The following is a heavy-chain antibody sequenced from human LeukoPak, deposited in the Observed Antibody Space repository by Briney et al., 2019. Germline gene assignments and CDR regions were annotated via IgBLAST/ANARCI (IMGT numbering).Heavy chain of an antibody. CDR2: ISAYNGNT. CDR1: GYTFTSYG. V-gene: IGHV1-18*01. Sequence: EASVKVSCKASGYTFTSYGISWVRQAPGQGLEWMGWISAYNGNTNYAQKLQGRVTMTTDTSTSTAYMELRSLRSDDTAVYYCARRLAYYYDSSGYRFDYWGQGTLVTVSS. CDR3: ARRLAYYYDSSGYRFDY. J-gene: IGHJ4*02. D-gene: IGHD3-22*01.